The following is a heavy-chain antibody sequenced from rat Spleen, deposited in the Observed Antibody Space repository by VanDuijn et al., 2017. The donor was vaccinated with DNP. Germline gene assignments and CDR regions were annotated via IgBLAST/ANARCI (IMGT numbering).Heavy chain of an antibody. CDR3: ATGVAGIWFAY. CDR1: GSSIISNY. V-gene: IGHV3-1*01. CDR2: ISYSGST. J-gene: IGHJ3*01. Sequence: EVQLQESGPGLVKPSQSLSLTCSVPGSSIISNYWAWIRKFPGNKMEWTGYISYSGSTSYNPSLKSRISITRDTSKDQFFLQLNSVTTEDTATYYCATGVAGIWFAYWGQGTLVTVSS. D-gene: IGHD4-2*01.